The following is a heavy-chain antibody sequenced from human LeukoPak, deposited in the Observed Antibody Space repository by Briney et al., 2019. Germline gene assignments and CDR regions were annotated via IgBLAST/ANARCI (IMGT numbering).Heavy chain of an antibody. V-gene: IGHV3-30*18. CDR1: GFTFSNYA. D-gene: IGHD3-16*02. Sequence: PGGSLRLSCAASGFTFSNYAMSWVRQAPGKGLEWVAVISYDGSNKYYADSVKGRFTISRDNSKNTLHLQMNNLRAEDTALYYCAKCPVTFGGVIVITSGYFDYWGQGTLVTVSS. CDR3: AKCPVTFGGVIVITSGYFDY. J-gene: IGHJ4*02. CDR2: ISYDGSNK.